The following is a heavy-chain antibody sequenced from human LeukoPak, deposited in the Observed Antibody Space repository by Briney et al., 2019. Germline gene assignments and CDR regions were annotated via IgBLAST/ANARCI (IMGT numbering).Heavy chain of an antibody. J-gene: IGHJ4*02. CDR1: GGTFSSYA. CDR3: ARVAGGSYQFDY. D-gene: IGHD1-26*01. CDR2: IIPIFGTA. Sequence: SVKVSCKASGGTFSSYAISWVRQAPEQGLEWMRGIIPIFGTANYAQKFRGRVTITADESTSTAYMELSSLRSEDTAVYYCARVAGGSYQFDYWGQGTLVTVSS. V-gene: IGHV1-69*01.